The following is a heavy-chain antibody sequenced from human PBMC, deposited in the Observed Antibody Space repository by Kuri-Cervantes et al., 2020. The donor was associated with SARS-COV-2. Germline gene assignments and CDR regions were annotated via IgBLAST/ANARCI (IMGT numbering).Heavy chain of an antibody. CDR2: INPSGGST. D-gene: IGHD3-3*01. Sequence: ASVKVSCKASGYTFTSYYMHWVRQAPGQGLEWMGIINPSGGSTSYAQKFQGRVTMTRDTSTSTVYMELSSLRSEDTAVYYCARGGRGGSIVGVVIISPYYLDYWGQGTLVTVSS. CDR1: GYTFTSYY. J-gene: IGHJ4*02. CDR3: ARGGRGGSIVGVVIISPYYLDY. V-gene: IGHV1-46*01.